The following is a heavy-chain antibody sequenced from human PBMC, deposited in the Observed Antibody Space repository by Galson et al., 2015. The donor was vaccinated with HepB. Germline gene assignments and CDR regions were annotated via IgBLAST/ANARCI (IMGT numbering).Heavy chain of an antibody. Sequence: CAISGDSVSSNSAVWNWIRQSPSRGLEWLGRTYYRSKWYKDYALFVKSRITINADTSRNQISLQLSSMTPEDTAVYYCAYGVDVWGQGTTVTVSS. CDR2: TYYRSKWYK. J-gene: IGHJ6*02. V-gene: IGHV6-1*01. CDR3: AYGVDV. CDR1: GDSVSSNSAV.